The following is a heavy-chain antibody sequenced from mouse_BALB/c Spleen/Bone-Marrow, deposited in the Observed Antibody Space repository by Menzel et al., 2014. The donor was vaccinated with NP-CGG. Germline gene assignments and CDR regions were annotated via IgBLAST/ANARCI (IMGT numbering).Heavy chain of an antibody. V-gene: IGHV2-2*02. Sequence: QVQLQQSGPGLVQPSQSLSITCTVSGFSLTSYGVHWVRQSPGKGLEWLGVIWSGGSTDYNAALISRLSISKDNSKSQVFFKMNSLQANDTAIYYCAREEFYAMDYWGQGTSVTVSS. CDR1: GFSLTSYG. CDR3: AREEFYAMDY. CDR2: IWSGGST. J-gene: IGHJ4*01.